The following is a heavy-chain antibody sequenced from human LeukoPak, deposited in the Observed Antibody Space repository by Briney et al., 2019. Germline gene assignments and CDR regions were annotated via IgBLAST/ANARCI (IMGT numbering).Heavy chain of an antibody. D-gene: IGHD2-15*01. CDR1: GFTFSSYW. V-gene: IGHV3-74*01. CDR3: ATAGGGGMAFDP. J-gene: IGHJ5*02. Sequence: GGSLRLSCAASGFTFSSYWMHWVRQAPGKGLVWVSCINTDGRVTRYADSVKGRFTISRDNARNTLYLQMNSLSAEDTAVYYCATAGGGGMAFDPWGQGTLVTVSS. CDR2: INTDGRVT.